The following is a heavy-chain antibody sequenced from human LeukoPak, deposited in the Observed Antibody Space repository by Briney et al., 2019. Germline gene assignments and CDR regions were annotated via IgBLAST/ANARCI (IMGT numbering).Heavy chain of an antibody. CDR1: GGSFSTDY. Sequence: PSETLSLTCAVYGGSFSTDYWSWIRQPPGQGLEWIGEINHSGRTNYNPSLKSRVTISVDTSKIQFALKLSSVTAADTAVYYCARDRGYCSGGSCYRWFDPWGQGTLVTVSS. CDR3: ARDRGYCSGGSCYRWFDP. J-gene: IGHJ5*02. CDR2: INHSGRT. D-gene: IGHD2-15*01. V-gene: IGHV4-34*01.